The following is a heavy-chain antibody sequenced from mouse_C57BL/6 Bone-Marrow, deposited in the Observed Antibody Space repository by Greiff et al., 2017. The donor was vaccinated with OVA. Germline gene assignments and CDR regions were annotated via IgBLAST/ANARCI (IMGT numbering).Heavy chain of an antibody. V-gene: IGHV1-81*01. Sequence: VKLMESGAELARPGASVKLSCKASGYTFTSYGISWVKQRTGQGLEWIEEIYPRSGNTYYNEKFKGKATLTADKSSSTAYMERRSLTSEDSAVYFCARDTTVVAPFAYWGQGTLVTVSA. J-gene: IGHJ3*01. D-gene: IGHD1-1*01. CDR1: GYTFTSYG. CDR3: ARDTTVVAPFAY. CDR2: IYPRSGNT.